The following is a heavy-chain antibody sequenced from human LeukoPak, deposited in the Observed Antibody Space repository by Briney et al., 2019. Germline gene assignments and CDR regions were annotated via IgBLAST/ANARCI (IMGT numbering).Heavy chain of an antibody. Sequence: SETLSLTCTVSGGSISSGGYYWSWIRQPPGKGLEWIGYIYHSGSTNYNPSLKSRVTISVDTSKNQFSLKLSSVTAADTAVYYCARVRDGYNSDWGQGTLVTVSS. CDR1: GGSISSGGYY. CDR2: IYHSGST. D-gene: IGHD5-24*01. J-gene: IGHJ4*02. CDR3: ARVRDGYNSD. V-gene: IGHV4-61*08.